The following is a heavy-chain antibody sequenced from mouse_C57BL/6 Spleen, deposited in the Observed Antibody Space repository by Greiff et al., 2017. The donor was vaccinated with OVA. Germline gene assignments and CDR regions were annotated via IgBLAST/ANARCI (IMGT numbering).Heavy chain of an antibody. V-gene: IGHV5-4*01. D-gene: IGHD1-2*01. CDR1: GFTFSSYA. CDR2: ISDGGSYT. CDR3: ARTLLRRYAMDY. J-gene: IGHJ4*01. Sequence: DVHLVESGGGLVKPGGSLKLSCAASGFTFSSYAMSWVRQTPEKRLEWVATISDGGSYTYYPDNVKGRFTISRDNAKNNLYLQMSHLKSEDTAMYYCARTLLRRYAMDYWGQGTSVTVSS.